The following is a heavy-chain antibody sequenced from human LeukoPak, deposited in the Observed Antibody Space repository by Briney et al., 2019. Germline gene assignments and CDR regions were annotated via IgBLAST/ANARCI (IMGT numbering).Heavy chain of an antibody. CDR2: IWYDGSNK. D-gene: IGHD3-22*01. CDR3: ARDSYYDSSGYYSLDY. J-gene: IGHJ4*02. V-gene: IGHV3-33*01. CDR1: GFTSSSYG. Sequence: GRSLRLSCAASGFTSSSYGMHWVRQAPGKGLEWVAVIWYDGSNKYYADSVKGRFTISRDNSKNTLYLQMNSLRAEDTAVYYCARDSYYDSSGYYSLDYWGQGTLVTVSS.